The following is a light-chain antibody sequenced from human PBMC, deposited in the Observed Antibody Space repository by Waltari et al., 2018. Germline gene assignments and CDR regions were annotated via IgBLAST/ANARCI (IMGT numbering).Light chain of an antibody. CDR2: GTS. CDR1: SSNIGSTYD. Sequence: QSVLTQPPSVSGAPGQTVTISCTGSSSNIGSTYDVHWYQQLPGTAPKLLIYGTSTRPSAVPARFSGSQSGTSASLAITGLQAEDEADYYCQSYDRSLNGHVVFGGGTKVTVL. V-gene: IGLV1-40*01. CDR3: QSYDRSLNGHVV. J-gene: IGLJ2*01.